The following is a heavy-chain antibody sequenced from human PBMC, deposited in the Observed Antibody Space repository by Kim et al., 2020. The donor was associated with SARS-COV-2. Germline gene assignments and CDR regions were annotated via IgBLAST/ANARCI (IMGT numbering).Heavy chain of an antibody. CDR1: GFTVSSNY. D-gene: IGHD3-3*01. CDR3: ARDSRFCRFLECPLRGAFDI. CDR2: IYSGGST. Sequence: GGSLRLSCAASGFTVSSNYMSWVRQAPGKGLEWVSVIYSGGSTYYADSVKGRFTISRDNSKNTLYLQMNSLRAEDTAVYYCARDSRFCRFLECPLRGAFDIWGQGTMVTVSS. J-gene: IGHJ3*02. V-gene: IGHV3-66*01.